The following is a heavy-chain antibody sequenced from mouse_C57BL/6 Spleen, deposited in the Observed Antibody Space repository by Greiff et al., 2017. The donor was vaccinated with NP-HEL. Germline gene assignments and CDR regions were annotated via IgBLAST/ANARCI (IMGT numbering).Heavy chain of an antibody. J-gene: IGHJ4*01. D-gene: IGHD2-5*01. CDR3: ARLYYSNPYYAMDY. CDR2: INPNYGTT. V-gene: IGHV1-39*01. Sequence: EVQGVESGPELVKPGASVKISCKASGYSFTDYNMNWVKQSNGKSLEWIGVINPNYGTTSYNQKFKGKATLTVDQSSSTAYMQLNSLTSEDSAVYYCARLYYSNPYYAMDYWGQGTSVTVSS. CDR1: GYSFTDYN.